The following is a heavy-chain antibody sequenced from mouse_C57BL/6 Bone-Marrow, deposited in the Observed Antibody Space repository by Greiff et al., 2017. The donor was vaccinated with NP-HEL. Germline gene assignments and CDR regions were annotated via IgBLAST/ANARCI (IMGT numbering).Heavy chain of an antibody. CDR2: ISSGGDYI. V-gene: IGHV5-9-1*02. Sequence: EVKLMESGEGLVKPGGSLKLSCAASGFTFSSYAMSWVRQTPEKRLEWVAYISSGGDYIYYADTVKGRFTISRDNARNTLYLQMSSLKSEDTAMYYYTRELGLYYYAMDYWGQGTSVTVSS. J-gene: IGHJ4*01. D-gene: IGHD4-1*01. CDR3: TRELGLYYYAMDY. CDR1: GFTFSSYA.